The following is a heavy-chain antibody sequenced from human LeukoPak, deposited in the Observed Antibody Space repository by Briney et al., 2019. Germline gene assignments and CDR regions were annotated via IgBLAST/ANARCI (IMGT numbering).Heavy chain of an antibody. Sequence: ASVKVSCKVSGYTLTELSMHWVRQAPGKGLEWMGGFDPEDGETIYAQKFQGRVIMTEDTSTDSAYMELSSLRSEDTAVYYCARTPRRRGYSYGHTGVPYFDYWGQGTLVTVSS. V-gene: IGHV1-24*01. CDR1: GYTLTELS. CDR2: FDPEDGET. J-gene: IGHJ4*02. CDR3: ARTPRRRGYSYGHTGVPYFDY. D-gene: IGHD5-18*01.